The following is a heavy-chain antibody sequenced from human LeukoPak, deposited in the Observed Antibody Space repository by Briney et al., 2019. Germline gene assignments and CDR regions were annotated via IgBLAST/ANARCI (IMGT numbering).Heavy chain of an antibody. V-gene: IGHV3-66*01. CDR3: ARWVVATMFDY. CDR2: IYSDGST. J-gene: IGHJ4*02. Sequence: GGSLRLSCAASGFTVSSNYMNWVRQAPGKGLGWVSVIYSDGSTYYADSVKGRFTISRDNSKNTLYLQMNSLRGEDTAVYYCARWVVATMFDYWGQGTLVTVSS. CDR1: GFTVSSNY. D-gene: IGHD5-12*01.